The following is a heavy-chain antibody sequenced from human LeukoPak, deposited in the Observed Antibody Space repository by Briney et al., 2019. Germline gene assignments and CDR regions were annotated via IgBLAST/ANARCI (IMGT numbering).Heavy chain of an antibody. CDR3: ARVLKDYYDSSGYYYYDAFDI. D-gene: IGHD3-22*01. J-gene: IGHJ3*02. CDR1: GFTFSSYW. Sequence: GGSLRLSCAASGFTFSSYWMSWVRQAPGKGLEWVANIKQDGSEKYYVDSVKGRFTISRDNAKNSLYLQMNSLRAEDTAVYYCARVLKDYYDSSGYYYYDAFDIWGQGTMVTVSS. V-gene: IGHV3-7*01. CDR2: IKQDGSEK.